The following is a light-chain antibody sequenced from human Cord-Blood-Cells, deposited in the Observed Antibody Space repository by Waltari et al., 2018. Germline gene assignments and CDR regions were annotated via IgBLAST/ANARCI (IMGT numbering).Light chain of an antibody. V-gene: IGLV2-8*01. J-gene: IGLJ2*01. CDR1: SSDVGGYNY. Sequence: QSALTQPPSASGSPGQSVTISCTGTSSDVGGYNYVSWYQQHPGKAPKLMIYEVSKRPSGVPDLFPGSKSGNTASLTVSGLQAEDEADYYCSSYAGSNNLVFGGGTKLTVL. CDR2: EVS. CDR3: SSYAGSNNLV.